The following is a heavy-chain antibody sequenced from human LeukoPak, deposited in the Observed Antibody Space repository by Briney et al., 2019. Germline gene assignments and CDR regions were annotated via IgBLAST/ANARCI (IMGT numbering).Heavy chain of an antibody. CDR2: INPNSGGT. J-gene: IGHJ4*02. CDR1: GYTFTGYY. D-gene: IGHD3-22*01. Sequence: ASVKVSCKASGYTFTGYYMHWVRQAPGQGLEWMGWINPNSGGTIYAQKFQGRVTMTEDTSTDTAYMELSSLRSEDTAVYYCATAYDSSGYAFDYWGQGTLVTVSS. V-gene: IGHV1-2*02. CDR3: ATAYDSSGYAFDY.